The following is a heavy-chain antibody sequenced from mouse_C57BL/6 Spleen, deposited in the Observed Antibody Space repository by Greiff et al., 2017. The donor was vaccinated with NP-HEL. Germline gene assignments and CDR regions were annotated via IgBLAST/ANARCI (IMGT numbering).Heavy chain of an antibody. CDR1: GYTFTSYW. V-gene: IGHV1-64*01. Sequence: QVQLQQPGAELVKPGASVKLSCKASGYTFTSYWMHWVKQRPGQGLEWIGMIHPNSGSTNYNEKFKSKATLTVDKSSSTAYMQLSSLTSEDSAVYDCASPYYYGSSYPFAYWGQGTLVTVSA. D-gene: IGHD1-1*01. J-gene: IGHJ3*01. CDR3: ASPYYYGSSYPFAY. CDR2: IHPNSGST.